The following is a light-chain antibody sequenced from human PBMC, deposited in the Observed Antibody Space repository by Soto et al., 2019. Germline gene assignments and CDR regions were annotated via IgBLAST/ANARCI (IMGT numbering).Light chain of an antibody. CDR1: QSVSSH. J-gene: IGKJ1*01. Sequence: EIVLTQSPATLSLSPGERAALSCRASQSVSSHFACYQQKPGQAPRLLIYDASNRATGIPPRLSGSGSGTDGTLTISGREPEEFAVYCGQRRSSWPAGTFGQRPKVEIK. CDR3: QRRSSWPAGT. V-gene: IGKV3-11*01. CDR2: DAS.